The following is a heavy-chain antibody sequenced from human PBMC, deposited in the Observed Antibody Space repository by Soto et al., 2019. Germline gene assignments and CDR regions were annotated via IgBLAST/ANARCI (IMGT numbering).Heavy chain of an antibody. CDR2: IYYSGST. Sequence: ASETLSLTCTVSGGSISSYYWSWIRQPPGKGLGWIGYIYYSGSTNYNPSLKSRVTISVDTSKNQFSLKLSSVTAADTAVYYCARHGSSGSYDYWGQGTLVTVSS. D-gene: IGHD3-10*01. CDR3: ARHGSSGSYDY. CDR1: GGSISSYY. V-gene: IGHV4-59*08. J-gene: IGHJ4*02.